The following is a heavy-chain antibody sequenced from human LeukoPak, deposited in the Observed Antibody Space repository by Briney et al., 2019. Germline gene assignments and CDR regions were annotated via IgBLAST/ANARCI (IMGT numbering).Heavy chain of an antibody. J-gene: IGHJ4*02. Sequence: GGSLRLSCAASGFTFSSNALSWVRQAPGKGLECVSTISGSGGNTYYADSVKGRFTISRDNPAKTLYLQMNSLRAEDTAEYYCARKVASGDYYFDYWGQGTLVTVSS. CDR1: GFTFSSNA. CDR3: ARKVASGDYYFDY. D-gene: IGHD1-26*01. CDR2: ISGSGGNT. V-gene: IGHV3-23*01.